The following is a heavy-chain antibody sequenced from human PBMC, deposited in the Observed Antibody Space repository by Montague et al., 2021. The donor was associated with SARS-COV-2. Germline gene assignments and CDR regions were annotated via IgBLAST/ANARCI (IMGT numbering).Heavy chain of an antibody. CDR3: ARGRYNS. CDR1: GITFGDYG. V-gene: IGHV3-20*04. CDR2: LNWNCGSP. J-gene: IGHJ4*02. Sequence: SLRLSGAASGITFGDYGMSWVRQAPGKGLEWVSGLNWNCGSPGYSDSLKGRFTISRDNAKNSLYLQLNSLRAEDTALYYCARGRYNSWGQGTLVTVSS. D-gene: IGHD5-24*01.